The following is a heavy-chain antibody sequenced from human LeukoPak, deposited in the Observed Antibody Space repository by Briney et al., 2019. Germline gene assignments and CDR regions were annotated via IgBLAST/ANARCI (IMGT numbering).Heavy chain of an antibody. Sequence: GGSLRLSCAAPGFTVSSNYMSWVRQAPGKGLEWVSVFYSGGSTYYADSVKGRFTISRDNSKNTLYLQMNSLRAEDTAVYYCARVSAGTDAFDIWGQGTMVTVSS. CDR1: GFTVSSNY. V-gene: IGHV3-53*01. CDR2: FYSGGST. D-gene: IGHD6-13*01. J-gene: IGHJ3*02. CDR3: ARVSAGTDAFDI.